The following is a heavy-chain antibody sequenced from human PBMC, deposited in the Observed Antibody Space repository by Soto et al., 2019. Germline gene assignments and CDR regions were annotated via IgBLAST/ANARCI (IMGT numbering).Heavy chain of an antibody. CDR1: GFTFSSYG. CDR3: AKERVA. D-gene: IGHD2-15*01. CDR2: ISYDGSNK. V-gene: IGHV3-30*18. J-gene: IGHJ5*02. Sequence: QVQLVESGGGVVQPGRSLRLSCRDSGFTFSSYGMHWGRQAPGKGLEWVAVISYDGSNKYYADSVKGRFTISRDNSKNTLYLQMNILRADDTALYYCAKERVAWGQGTLVTVSS.